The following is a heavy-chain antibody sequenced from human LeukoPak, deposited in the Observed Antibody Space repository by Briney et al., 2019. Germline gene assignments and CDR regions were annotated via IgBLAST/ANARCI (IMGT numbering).Heavy chain of an antibody. V-gene: IGHV4-39*01. J-gene: IGHJ4*02. CDR1: GDSISSSSSY. CDR2: IYYSGST. CDR3: ARGSPMIVVAPYFDY. D-gene: IGHD3-22*01. Sequence: SETLSLTCTVSGDSISSSSSYWGWIRQPPGEGLEWIGSIYYSGSTYYNTSLKSRVTISVDTSKNQFSLRLNSVTAADTAVYYCARGSPMIVVAPYFDYWGQGTLVTVSS.